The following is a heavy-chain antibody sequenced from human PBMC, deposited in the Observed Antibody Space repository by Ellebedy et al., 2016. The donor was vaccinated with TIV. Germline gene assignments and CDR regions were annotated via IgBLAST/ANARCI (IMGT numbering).Heavy chain of an antibody. V-gene: IGHV7-4-1*02. CDR2: INTDTGNP. J-gene: IGHJ4*02. CDR1: GYAFSGYD. CDR3: VRDRRGAGPSQFGVDF. Sequence: AASVQVSCKASGYAFSGYDMNWVRQAPGQGLEWMGWINTDTGNPTYAQDFTGRFVFSLDTSVSTAYLEISSLKAEDTAMYFCVRDRRGAGPSQFGVDFWGQGTLVTVSS. D-gene: IGHD3-10*01.